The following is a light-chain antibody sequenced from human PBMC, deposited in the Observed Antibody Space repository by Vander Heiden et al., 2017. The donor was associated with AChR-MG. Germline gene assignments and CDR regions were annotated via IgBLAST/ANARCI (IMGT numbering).Light chain of an antibody. Sequence: EIVLTQSPATLSLSPGERATLSCRASQSVSTYLAWYQQKPGQAPRLLIYDASNRATGIPARFSGGGSGTDFTLTISSREPEDFAVYYCQQRSNWPKTLGGGTKVEIK. CDR1: QSVSTY. J-gene: IGKJ4*01. CDR3: QQRSNWPKT. CDR2: DAS. V-gene: IGKV3-11*01.